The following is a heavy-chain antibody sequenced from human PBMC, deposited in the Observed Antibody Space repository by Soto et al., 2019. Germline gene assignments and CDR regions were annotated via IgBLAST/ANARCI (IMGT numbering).Heavy chain of an antibody. D-gene: IGHD2-2*01. J-gene: IGHJ5*02. CDR3: AKDISALLYCSSTSCSHNWFDP. CDR1: GFTFDDYA. Sequence: GGSLRLSCAASGFTFDDYAMHWVRQAPGKGLEWVSGISWNSGSIGYADSVKGRFTISRDNAKNSLYLQMSSLRAEDTALYYCAKDISALLYCSSTSCSHNWFDPWGQGTLVTVSS. CDR2: ISWNSGSI. V-gene: IGHV3-9*01.